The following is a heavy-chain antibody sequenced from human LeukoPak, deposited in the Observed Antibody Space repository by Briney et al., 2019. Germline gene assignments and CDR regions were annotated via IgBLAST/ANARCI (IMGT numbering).Heavy chain of an antibody. J-gene: IGHJ5*02. V-gene: IGHV5-51*01. Sequence: GESLKISCKGSGYSFTSYWIGWVRQMPGKGLEWMGIVYPGDSDTRYSPSFRGQVTISADKSISTAYLQWSSLKASDTAMYYCARHVSTLAAAVFDPWGQGTLVTVSS. CDR2: VYPGDSDT. D-gene: IGHD6-13*01. CDR3: ARHVSTLAAAVFDP. CDR1: GYSFTSYW.